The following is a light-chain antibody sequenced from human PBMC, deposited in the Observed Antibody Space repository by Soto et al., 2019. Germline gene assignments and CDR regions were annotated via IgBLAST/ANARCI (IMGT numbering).Light chain of an antibody. J-gene: IGLJ1*01. CDR2: EVR. Sequence: QYAVTQPASVSGAPGQSITISCTGTSSDVGEYNYVSWYQQHPGKAPKLMIYEVRNRPSGVSNRFSGSKSGNTASLTISGLQPEDEADYYCSSYTSTTTLYVFGTGTKVTAL. V-gene: IGLV2-14*01. CDR3: SSYTSTTTLYV. CDR1: SSDVGEYNY.